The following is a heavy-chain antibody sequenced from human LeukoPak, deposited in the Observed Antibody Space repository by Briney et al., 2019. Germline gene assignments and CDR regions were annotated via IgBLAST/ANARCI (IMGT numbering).Heavy chain of an antibody. CDR2: TYYRSKWYN. Sequence: SQTLSLTCAISGDSVSSNSAAWHWIRQSPSRGPEWLGRTYYRSKWYNDYAVSVKSRITINPDTSKNQFSLHLNSVTPEDTAVYYCATTAGTGTGYFDSWGQGTLVTVSS. J-gene: IGHJ4*02. CDR3: ATTAGTGTGYFDS. CDR1: GDSVSSNSAA. D-gene: IGHD6-13*01. V-gene: IGHV6-1*01.